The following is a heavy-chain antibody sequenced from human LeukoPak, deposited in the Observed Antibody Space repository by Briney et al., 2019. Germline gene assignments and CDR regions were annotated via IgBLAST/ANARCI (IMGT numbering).Heavy chain of an antibody. CDR2: ISAYNGNT. D-gene: IGHD2-15*01. V-gene: IGHV1-18*01. Sequence: ASVKVSCKASGYTFTSYGISWVRQAPGQGLEWMGWISAYNGNTNYAQKLQGRVTMTTDTSTSTAYMELRSLRSDDTAVYYCAREYCRGGSCYSAYFDYWGQGTLVTVSS. J-gene: IGHJ4*02. CDR1: GYTFTSYG. CDR3: AREYCRGGSCYSAYFDY.